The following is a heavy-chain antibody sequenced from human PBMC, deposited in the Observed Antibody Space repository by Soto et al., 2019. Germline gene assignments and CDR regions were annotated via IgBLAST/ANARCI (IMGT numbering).Heavy chain of an antibody. CDR1: GYTFTGNY. CDR3: ARGYCSSIGCSHYFDY. CDR2: INPTTGDT. V-gene: IGHV1-2*02. D-gene: IGHD2-2*01. Sequence: QVQLVQSGAEVKKPGASVKVSCKASGYTFTGNYMHWVRQAPGQGLEWMALINPTTGDTKYAQKFQGRVTVTWDTSISTAYMDLSRLRSDDTVIYYCARGYCSSIGCSHYFDYWGQGTLVTVSS. J-gene: IGHJ4*02.